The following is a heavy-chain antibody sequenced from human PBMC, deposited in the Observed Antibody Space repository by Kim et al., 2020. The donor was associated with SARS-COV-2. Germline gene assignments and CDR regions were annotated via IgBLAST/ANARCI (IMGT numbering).Heavy chain of an antibody. Sequence: GESLKISCKGSGYSFTNYWIGWVRQMPGKGLEWMGIIYAGDSDTRYSPSFQGHVTISADKSSSTAYLQWSSLKASDTAMYYCARHGKYSSGWTSFDYWGQGTLVTVSS. J-gene: IGHJ4*02. CDR2: IYAGDSDT. CDR3: ARHGKYSSGWTSFDY. V-gene: IGHV5-51*01. CDR1: GYSFTNYW. D-gene: IGHD6-19*01.